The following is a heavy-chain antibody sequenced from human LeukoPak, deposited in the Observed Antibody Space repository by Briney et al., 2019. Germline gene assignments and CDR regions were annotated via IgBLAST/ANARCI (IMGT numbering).Heavy chain of an antibody. Sequence: SETLSLTCTVSGGSINSGDYYWVWIRQPPGKGLEWIGSIYYSGSTSYNPSLKSRVTMTVDTSKSQFSLKLSSVTAADTAVYYCARGVVRGVMDGFDPWGQGTLVTVSS. J-gene: IGHJ5*02. V-gene: IGHV4-39*07. CDR1: GGSINSGDYY. D-gene: IGHD3-10*01. CDR2: IYYSGST. CDR3: ARGVVRGVMDGFDP.